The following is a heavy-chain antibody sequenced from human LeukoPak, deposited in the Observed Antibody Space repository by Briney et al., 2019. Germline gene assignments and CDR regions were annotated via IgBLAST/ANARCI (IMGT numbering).Heavy chain of an antibody. Sequence: PGGSLRLSCAASGFSFSDYHMSWIRQAPGKGLEWVSYISTSGSTVYYADSVKGRFTISRDNAKNSLYLRMNSLRAEDTAVYYCAMEEYYYDTSGYLDYWGQGTLVTVSS. D-gene: IGHD3-22*01. J-gene: IGHJ4*02. CDR2: ISTSGSTV. CDR1: GFSFSDYH. V-gene: IGHV3-11*01. CDR3: AMEEYYYDTSGYLDY.